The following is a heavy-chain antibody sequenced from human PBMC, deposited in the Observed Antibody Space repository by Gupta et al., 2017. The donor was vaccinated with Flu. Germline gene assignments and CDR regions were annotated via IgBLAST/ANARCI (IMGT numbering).Heavy chain of an antibody. CDR3: ASHARYCSGGSCYLDY. J-gene: IGHJ4*02. CDR2: IYPGDSDT. CDR1: GYSFTSYW. D-gene: IGHD2-15*01. Sequence: EVQLVQSGAEVKKPGESLKISCKGSGYSFTSYWIGWVRQMPGKGLEWMGIIYPGDSDTRYSPSFQGQVTISADKSISTAYLQWSSLKASDTAMCYCASHARYCSGGSCYLDYWGQGTLVTVSS. V-gene: IGHV5-51*01.